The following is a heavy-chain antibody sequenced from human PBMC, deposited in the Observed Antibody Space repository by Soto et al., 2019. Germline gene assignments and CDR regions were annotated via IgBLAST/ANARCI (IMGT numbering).Heavy chain of an antibody. CDR2: IWYDGSNK. CDR3: ARASGSYVFDY. J-gene: IGHJ4*02. D-gene: IGHD1-26*01. CDR1: GFTFSSYG. V-gene: IGHV3-33*01. Sequence: PGGSLRLSCAASGFTFSSYGMHWVRQAPGKGLEWVAVIWYDGSNKYCADSVKGRFTISRDNSKNTLYLQMNSLRAEDTAVYYCARASGSYVFDYWGQGTLVTVSS.